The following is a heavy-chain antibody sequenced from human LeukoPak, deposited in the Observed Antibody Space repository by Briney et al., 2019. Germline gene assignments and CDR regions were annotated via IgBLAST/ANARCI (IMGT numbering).Heavy chain of an antibody. Sequence: ASVKVSFKASGGTFKSYAITWVRQAPGQGLEWMGIINPSGGSTSYAQKFQGRVAMTRDTSTSTVYMELRSLRSEDTAVYYCARVLRIAVAPDYWGQGTLVTVSS. V-gene: IGHV1-46*02. J-gene: IGHJ4*02. CDR1: GGTFKSYA. CDR3: ARVLRIAVAPDY. CDR2: INPSGGST. D-gene: IGHD6-19*01.